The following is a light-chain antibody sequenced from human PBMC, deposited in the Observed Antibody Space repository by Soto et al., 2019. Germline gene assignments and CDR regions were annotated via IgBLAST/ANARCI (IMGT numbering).Light chain of an antibody. Sequence: SALTQPPSASGSPGQSVTISCTGTSSDVGGYNYVSWYQQHPGKAPKLMIYEVSKRPSGVPDRFSGSKSGNTASLTVSGLQAEDEAEYYCSSYAGSNNLIFGGGTKVTVL. CDR3: SSYAGSNNLI. CDR2: EVS. CDR1: SSDVGGYNY. V-gene: IGLV2-8*01. J-gene: IGLJ2*01.